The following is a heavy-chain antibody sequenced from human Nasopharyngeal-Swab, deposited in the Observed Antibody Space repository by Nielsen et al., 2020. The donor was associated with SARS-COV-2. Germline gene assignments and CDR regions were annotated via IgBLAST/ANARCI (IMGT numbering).Heavy chain of an antibody. Sequence: VRQAPGKGLEWVSYISSSGSTIYYADSVKGRFTISRDNAKNSLYLQMNSLRAEDTAVYYCARDEGARVLWFGELSTYYYYYGMDVWGQGTTVTVSS. CDR3: ARDEGARVLWFGELSTYYYYYGMDV. V-gene: IGHV3-48*03. J-gene: IGHJ6*02. D-gene: IGHD3-10*01. CDR2: ISSSGSTI.